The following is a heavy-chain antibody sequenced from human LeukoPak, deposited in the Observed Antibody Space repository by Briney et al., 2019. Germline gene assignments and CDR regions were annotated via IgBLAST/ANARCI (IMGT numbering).Heavy chain of an antibody. D-gene: IGHD1-14*01. CDR2: IYYSGST. CDR3: ARGSGTYDY. V-gene: IGHV4-59*08. J-gene: IGHJ4*02. CDR1: GASINSHW. Sequence: SETLSLTCTVSGASINSHWWTWIRQPPGKTLEWIGYIYYSGSTNYNPSLKSRVTISVDMSKNQFSLNMTSVTAADTAVYYCARGSGTYDYWGQGTLVTVSS.